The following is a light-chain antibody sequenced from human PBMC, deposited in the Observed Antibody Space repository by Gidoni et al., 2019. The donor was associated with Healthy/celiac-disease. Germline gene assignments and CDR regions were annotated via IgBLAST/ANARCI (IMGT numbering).Light chain of an antibody. CDR1: QSGSSN. CDR3: QQYNNWQYT. Sequence: EIVMTQSPATLSVSPGERATLSCRASQSGSSNLAWYQQKPGQAPRLLIYGASTRATGIPARFSGSGSVTEFTLTISSLQSEDFAVYYCQQYNNWQYTFGQGTKLEIK. V-gene: IGKV3-15*01. J-gene: IGKJ2*01. CDR2: GAS.